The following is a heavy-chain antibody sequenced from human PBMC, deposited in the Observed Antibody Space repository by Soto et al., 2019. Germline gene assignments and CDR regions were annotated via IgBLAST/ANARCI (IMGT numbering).Heavy chain of an antibody. V-gene: IGHV1-69*13. D-gene: IGHD3-22*01. CDR3: AGYYYDSSGYYTHQYYFDY. Sequence: ASVKVSCKASGGTFSSYAISWVRQAPGEGLEWMGGIIPIFGTANYAQKFQGRVTITADESTSTAYMELSSLRSEDTAVYYCAGYYYDSSGYYTHQYYFDYWGQGNLVXV. J-gene: IGHJ4*02. CDR1: GGTFSSYA. CDR2: IIPIFGTA.